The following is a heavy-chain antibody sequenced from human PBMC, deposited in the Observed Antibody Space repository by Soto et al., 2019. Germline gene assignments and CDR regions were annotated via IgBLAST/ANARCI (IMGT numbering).Heavy chain of an antibody. Sequence: QVQLVQSGAEVKKPGASVKVSCKASGYTFSSYGFSWVRQAPGQGLEWMGWISAYNGNTNYAQKLQGRVTMTTDTSXSXXYMERRSLRSDDTAVYYCASHYESSGLRGKYGMDVWGQGTTVTVSS. CDR1: GYTFSSYG. CDR3: ASHYESSGLRGKYGMDV. CDR2: ISAYNGNT. V-gene: IGHV1-18*01. D-gene: IGHD3-22*01. J-gene: IGHJ6*02.